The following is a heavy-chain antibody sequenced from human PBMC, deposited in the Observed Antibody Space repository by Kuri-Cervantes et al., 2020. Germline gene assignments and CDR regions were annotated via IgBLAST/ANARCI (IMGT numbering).Heavy chain of an antibody. CDR1: GGSISSSNW. D-gene: IGHD6-13*01. CDR3: ARNPPTGIAAAEYYFDY. V-gene: IGHV4-4*02. Sequence: GSLRLSCAVSGGSISSSNWWSWVRQPPGKGLEWIGEINHSGSTNYNPSLKSRVTISVDTSKNQFSLKLSSVTAADTAVYYCARNPPTGIAAAEYYFDYWGQGTLVTVSS. CDR2: INHSGST. J-gene: IGHJ4*02.